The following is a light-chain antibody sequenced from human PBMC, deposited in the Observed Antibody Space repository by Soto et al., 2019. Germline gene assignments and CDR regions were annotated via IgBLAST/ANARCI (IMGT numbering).Light chain of an antibody. CDR1: SSNIGRNT. Sequence: QSVLTQPPSASGTPGQRVTISCSGSSSNIGRNTVNWYQQLPGTAPKLLIYTNHQRPSGVPDRFSGSKSGTSASLAISGLQSEDEADYYCAAWDDSLNGWVFGGGTQLTVL. CDR3: AAWDDSLNGWV. CDR2: TNH. V-gene: IGLV1-44*01. J-gene: IGLJ3*02.